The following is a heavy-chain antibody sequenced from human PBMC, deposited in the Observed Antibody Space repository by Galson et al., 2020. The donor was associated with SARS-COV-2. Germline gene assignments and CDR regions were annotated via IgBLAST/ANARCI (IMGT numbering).Heavy chain of an antibody. CDR2: ISNRGSTI. Sequence: GESLKISCAVSGFTVSSIEMSWVRQAPGKGLEWLSYISNRGSTIHYGDSVKGRFTISRDSAKNSLILQMDSLRAEDTAVYYCARWGCSGGTCFAGAYFDHWGQGTPVTVS. CDR1: GFTVSSIE. V-gene: IGHV3-48*03. J-gene: IGHJ4*02. D-gene: IGHD2-15*01. CDR3: ARWGCSGGTCFAGAYFDH.